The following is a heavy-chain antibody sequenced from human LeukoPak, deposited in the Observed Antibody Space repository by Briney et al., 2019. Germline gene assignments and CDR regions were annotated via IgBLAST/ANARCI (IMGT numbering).Heavy chain of an antibody. J-gene: IGHJ4*02. D-gene: IGHD6-19*01. CDR1: GGSISSYY. CDR2: IYYSGST. V-gene: IGHV4-59*01. CDR3: ARGRQWLVPYYFDY. Sequence: SETLSLTCTVSGGSISSYYWSWIRQPPGKGLEWIGYIYYSGSTNYNPSLKSRVTISVDTSKNQSSLKLSSVTAADTAVYYCARGRQWLVPYYFDYWGQGTLVTVSS.